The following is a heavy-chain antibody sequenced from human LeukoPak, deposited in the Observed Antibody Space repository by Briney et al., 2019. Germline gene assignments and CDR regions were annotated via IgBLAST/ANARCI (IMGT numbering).Heavy chain of an antibody. CDR1: GFTFDDYG. D-gene: IGHD3-3*01. CDR3: ARDRSSIFHY. V-gene: IGHV3-20*04. CDR2: ISESGDYT. J-gene: IGHJ4*02. Sequence: TGGSLRLSCEVSGFTFDDYGMSWVRQRPGMGLEWVSVISESGDYTVYTDSVKGRFTISRDGAKNSLYLQMNSLRSEDTAFYYCARDRSSIFHYWGRGTLVTVSP.